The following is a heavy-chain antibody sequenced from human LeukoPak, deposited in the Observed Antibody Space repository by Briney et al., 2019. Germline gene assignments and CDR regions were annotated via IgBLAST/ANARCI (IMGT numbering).Heavy chain of an antibody. J-gene: IGHJ5*01. CDR1: AYTFTIYS. Sequence: SVTVTRKSSAYTFTIYSINRMRQPRGPGLERMGWISAYSGNTNSAQKLQGRVTMTTDTSTSTDYMELRSLRSDGTAVYYSARTPWFVLTAASPLNTTWFDSWGQGTLVTVSS. CDR3: ARTPWFVLTAASPLNTTWFDS. D-gene: IGHD4/OR15-4a*01. V-gene: IGHV1-18*01. CDR2: ISAYSGNT.